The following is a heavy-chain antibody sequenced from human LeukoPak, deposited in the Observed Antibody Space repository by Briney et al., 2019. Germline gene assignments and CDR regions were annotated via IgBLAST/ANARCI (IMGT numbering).Heavy chain of an antibody. V-gene: IGHV7-4-1*02. CDR3: ARGYGYSSSWLYNWFDP. CDR1: GYTFTSYA. D-gene: IGHD6-13*01. J-gene: IGHJ5*02. CDR2: INTNTGNP. Sequence: ASVKVSCKASGYTFTSYAMNWVRQAPGQGLEWIGWINTNTGNPTYAQGFTGRFVFSLDTSVSTAYLQISSLKAEDTAVYYCARGYGYSSSWLYNWFDPWAREPWSPSPQ.